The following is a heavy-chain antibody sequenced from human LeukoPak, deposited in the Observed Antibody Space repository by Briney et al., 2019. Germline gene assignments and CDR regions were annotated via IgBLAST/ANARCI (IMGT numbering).Heavy chain of an antibody. CDR2: SNPNSGGT. CDR3: ARVSTWIHNPGDADY. Sequence: ASVKGSCNASGYTFTCYYMHWVRQAPGQGREWMGWSNPNSGGTNYAQKFQGRVTMTRDTSISTAYMELRRLRSDDTAVHYCARVSTWIHNPGDADYWGQGTLVTVSS. V-gene: IGHV1-2*02. J-gene: IGHJ4*02. CDR1: GYTFTCYY. D-gene: IGHD5-18*01.